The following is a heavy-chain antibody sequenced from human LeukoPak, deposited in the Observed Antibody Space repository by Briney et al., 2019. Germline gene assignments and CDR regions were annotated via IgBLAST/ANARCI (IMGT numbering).Heavy chain of an antibody. J-gene: IGHJ5*02. CDR1: GGSFSGYY. V-gene: IGHV4-34*01. CDR2: INHSGST. D-gene: IGHD2-2*01. CDR3: ASLGYCSSTSCRNNWFDP. Sequence: SETLSLTCAVYGGSFSGYYWRWIRQPPGKGLEWIGEINHSGSTNYNPSLKSRVTISVDTSKNQFSLKLSSVTAADTAVYYCASLGYCSSTSCRNNWFDPWGQGTLVTVSS.